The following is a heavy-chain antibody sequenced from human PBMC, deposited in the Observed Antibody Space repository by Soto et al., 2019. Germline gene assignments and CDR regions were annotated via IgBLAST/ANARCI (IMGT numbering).Heavy chain of an antibody. CDR2: ISNNGGRT. CDR1: EFTFNTYA. J-gene: IGHJ6*02. D-gene: IGHD1-26*01. CDR3: ARDPYSIFLRVYSPYGMDV. Sequence: HPGGSLRLSCSASEFTFNTYAMHWVRQAPGKGLEYVSGISNNGGRTYYADSVKGRFTISRDNSKNSLYLQMNSLRAEDTAVYYCARDPYSIFLRVYSPYGMDVWCQATTVTVSS. V-gene: IGHV3-64*04.